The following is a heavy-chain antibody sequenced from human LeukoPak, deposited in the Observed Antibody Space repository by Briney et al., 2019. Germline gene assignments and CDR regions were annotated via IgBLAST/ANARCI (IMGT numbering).Heavy chain of an antibody. Sequence: GGSLRLSCATSGFTFTTYWMHWVRQAPGKGLVWVSRINSDGSTTSYADSVKGRFTISRDNAKNTLYLQMSSLRVEDTAVYYCASWGGNAQSDSWSGPFDYWGQGTLVTVSS. V-gene: IGHV3-74*01. CDR1: GFTFTTYW. J-gene: IGHJ4*02. CDR3: ASWGGNAQSDSWSGPFDY. CDR2: INSDGSTT. D-gene: IGHD3-3*01.